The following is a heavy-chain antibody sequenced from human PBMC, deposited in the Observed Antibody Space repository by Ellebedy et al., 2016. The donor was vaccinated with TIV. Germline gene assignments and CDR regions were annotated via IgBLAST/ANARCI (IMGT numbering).Heavy chain of an antibody. Sequence: GESLKISCAASGFTFSSYGMHWVRQAPGKGLEWVAVISYDGSNKYYADSVKGRFTISRDNSKNTLYLQMNSLRAEDTAVYYCAKYGSDYGDYDALDIWGQGTMVTVSS. D-gene: IGHD4-17*01. V-gene: IGHV3-30*18. J-gene: IGHJ3*02. CDR1: GFTFSSYG. CDR3: AKYGSDYGDYDALDI. CDR2: ISYDGSNK.